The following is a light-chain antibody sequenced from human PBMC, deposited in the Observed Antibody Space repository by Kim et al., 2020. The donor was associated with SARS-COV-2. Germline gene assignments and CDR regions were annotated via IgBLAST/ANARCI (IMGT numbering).Light chain of an antibody. Sequence: EIVMTQSPATLSVSPGERATLSCRASQSVSSNLAWYQQKPGQAPRLVIYGASTRATGIPASFSGSESGTEFTLTISSLQSEDFAVYYCQQYNNWPYTFGQGTKLEI. CDR3: QQYNNWPYT. V-gene: IGKV3-15*01. CDR1: QSVSSN. CDR2: GAS. J-gene: IGKJ2*01.